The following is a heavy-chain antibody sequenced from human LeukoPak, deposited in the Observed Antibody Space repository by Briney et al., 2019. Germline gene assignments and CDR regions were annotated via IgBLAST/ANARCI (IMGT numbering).Heavy chain of an antibody. CDR1: EFTFSDYY. CDR3: ARVGLGYTPSDY. V-gene: IGHV3-11*01. J-gene: IGHJ4*02. D-gene: IGHD3/OR15-3a*01. CDR2: ISSSGSTI. Sequence: GGSLILSCAASEFTFSDYYMSWIRQAPGKGLEWVSYISSSGSTIYYADSVKGRFTISRDNAKNSLYLQMNSLRADDTAVYYCARVGLGYTPSDYWGQGTLVTVSS.